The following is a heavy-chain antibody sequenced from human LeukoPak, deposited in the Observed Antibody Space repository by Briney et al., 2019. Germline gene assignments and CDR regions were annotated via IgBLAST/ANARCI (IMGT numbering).Heavy chain of an antibody. CDR3: ARVRSERHYYDSSGYFSIHSTHFDY. CDR2: ISAYNGNT. J-gene: IGHJ4*02. D-gene: IGHD3-22*01. Sequence: GASVNVSCKASGYTFTSYGISWVRQAPGQGLEWMGWISAYNGNTNYAQKLQGRVTMTTDTSTSTAYMELRSLRSDDTAVYYCARVRSERHYYDSSGYFSIHSTHFDYWGQGTLVTVSS. V-gene: IGHV1-18*01. CDR1: GYTFTSYG.